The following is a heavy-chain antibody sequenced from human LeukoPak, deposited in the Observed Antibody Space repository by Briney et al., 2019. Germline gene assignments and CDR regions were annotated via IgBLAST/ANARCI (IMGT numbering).Heavy chain of an antibody. CDR3: EGQPEYMDV. Sequence: GGSLRLSCAASGFTFSSYWMHWVRQAPGKGPEWISYISASGTLTHYADSVKGRFTISRDNAKNSLYLQTSSLRAEDTAVYYCEGQPEYMDVWGKGTTVTVSS. V-gene: IGHV3-21*05. CDR2: ISASGTLT. D-gene: IGHD6-13*01. CDR1: GFTFSSYW. J-gene: IGHJ6*03.